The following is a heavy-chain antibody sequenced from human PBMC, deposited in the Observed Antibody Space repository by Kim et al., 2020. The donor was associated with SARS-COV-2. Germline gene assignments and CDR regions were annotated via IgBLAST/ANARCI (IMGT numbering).Heavy chain of an antibody. CDR3: AKSYRQVVGAYDIDY. V-gene: IGHV3-23*01. J-gene: IGHJ4*02. Sequence: GGSLRLSCAASGFTFSSYAMSWVRQAPGKGLEWVSVISGGGDTTYYADSVKGRFTISRDNSKNTLFLQMNSLRAEDAAVYYCAKSYRQVVGAYDIDYWGQGTLVTVSS. D-gene: IGHD1-26*01. CDR1: GFTFSSYA. CDR2: ISGGGDTT.